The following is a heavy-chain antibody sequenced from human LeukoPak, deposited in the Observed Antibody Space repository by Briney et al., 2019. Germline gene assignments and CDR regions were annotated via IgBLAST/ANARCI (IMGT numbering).Heavy chain of an antibody. CDR3: AREFDYGSGTYYKGIDY. D-gene: IGHD3-10*01. V-gene: IGHV3-7*01. J-gene: IGHJ4*02. CDR1: GFTFNRYW. Sequence: PGGSLRLSCAASGFTFNRYWMSWVRQAPGKGLEWVANIKQDGSEKHCVDSVKGRFTISRDNAKNSLYLQMNSLRAEDTAVYYCAREFDYGSGTYYKGIDYWGQGTLVTVSS. CDR2: IKQDGSEK.